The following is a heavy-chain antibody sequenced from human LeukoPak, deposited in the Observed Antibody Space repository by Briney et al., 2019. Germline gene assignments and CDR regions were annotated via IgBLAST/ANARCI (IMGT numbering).Heavy chain of an antibody. J-gene: IGHJ4*02. V-gene: IGHV3-9*01. Sequence: GGSLRLSCAASGFTFDDFAMHWVRQAPGKGLEWVSGISWNSGSIGYADSVKGRFTISRDNAKKSLYLQMNSLRAEDTALYYCAKAKGPYYYGSGSHVDYWGQGTLVTVSS. CDR1: GFTFDDFA. D-gene: IGHD3-10*01. CDR3: AKAKGPYYYGSGSHVDY. CDR2: ISWNSGSI.